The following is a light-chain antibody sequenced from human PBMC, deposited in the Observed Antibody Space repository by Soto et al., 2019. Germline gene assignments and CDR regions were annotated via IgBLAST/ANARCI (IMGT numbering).Light chain of an antibody. CDR1: VSVSSR. Sequence: EIVLTQSPVTLSLSPGDRAALSCRASVSVSSRLAWYQQKPGQAPKLLIYDISKRATGIPARFSGSGSGTDFTLTISRLEPEDSAVYYCQQRSNWPTFGGGTKVDIK. V-gene: IGKV3-11*01. CDR3: QQRSNWPT. CDR2: DIS. J-gene: IGKJ4*01.